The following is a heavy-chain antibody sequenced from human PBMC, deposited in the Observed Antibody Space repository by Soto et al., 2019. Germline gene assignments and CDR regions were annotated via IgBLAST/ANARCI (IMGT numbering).Heavy chain of an antibody. V-gene: IGHV3-74*01. CDR1: GFTFSSYW. CDR3: TRDRDY. CDR2: INTDGSST. Sequence: QPGGSLRLSCAASGFTFSSYWMYWVRQAPGKGLVWVSRINTDGSSTSYADFVKGRFSISRDNAKNTPYLQMNSLRAEDTAVYYCTRDRDYWGQGTLVTVSS. J-gene: IGHJ4*02.